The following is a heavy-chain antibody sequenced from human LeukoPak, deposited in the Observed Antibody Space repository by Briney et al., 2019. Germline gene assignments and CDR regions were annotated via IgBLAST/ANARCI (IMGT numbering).Heavy chain of an antibody. V-gene: IGHV4-34*01. J-gene: IGHJ5*02. Sequence: SETLSLTCGIYGGSLSGYYRSWIRQPPGKGLDWIGEINHSGSTNYNPSLKSRLIISVDTSKNQFSLNLNSVTAADTAVYYCARVSPGNWFDPWGQGMLVTVSS. D-gene: IGHD2/OR15-2a*01. CDR3: ARVSPGNWFDP. CDR1: GGSLSGYY. CDR2: INHSGST.